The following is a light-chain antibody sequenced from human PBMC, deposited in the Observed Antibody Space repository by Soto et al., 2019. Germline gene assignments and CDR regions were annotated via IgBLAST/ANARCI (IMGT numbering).Light chain of an antibody. Sequence: DLQMTQSPSTLSASAGDRVTITCRASQSISIWLAWYQQKPGKAPKLLINDASSLESGVPSRFSGSGSGTEFTLTISSLQPDDFATYYCQQFNSFPITFGQGTRLEIK. J-gene: IGKJ5*01. CDR1: QSISIW. CDR3: QQFNSFPIT. CDR2: DAS. V-gene: IGKV1-5*01.